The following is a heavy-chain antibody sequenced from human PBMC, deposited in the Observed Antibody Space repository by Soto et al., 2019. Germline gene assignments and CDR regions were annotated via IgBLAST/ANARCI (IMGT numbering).Heavy chain of an antibody. J-gene: IGHJ4*02. V-gene: IGHV4-59*01. CDR1: GGSISGFH. CDR2: FHSSGSS. CDR3: ARYMRDAGTFYFDY. Sequence: QVHLQESGPGLVKPSETLSLTCTVSGGSISGFHWSWIRQPPGKGLEWFGYFHSSGSSNYNPSLESRVTMSVDTSKNQFYLKLSSVTAADTAVYYCARYMRDAGTFYFDYWGQGTLVTASS. D-gene: IGHD3-16*01.